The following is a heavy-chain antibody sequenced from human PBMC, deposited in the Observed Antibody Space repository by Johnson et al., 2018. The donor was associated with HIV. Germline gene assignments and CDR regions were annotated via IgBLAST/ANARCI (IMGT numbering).Heavy chain of an antibody. V-gene: IGHV3-30*14. D-gene: IGHD6-13*01. CDR3: ARDGESQQLPLGDAFDI. CDR1: GFTFSSYA. J-gene: IGHJ3*02. CDR2: ISYDGSDK. Sequence: QVQLVESGGGVVQPGRSLRLSCAASGFTFSSYAMHWVRQAPGKGLEWVAVISYDGSDKDNADSVRGRFTISRDNSKNTLYLQMSSLKVEDTAMYYCARDGESQQLPLGDAFDIWGQGTMVTVSS.